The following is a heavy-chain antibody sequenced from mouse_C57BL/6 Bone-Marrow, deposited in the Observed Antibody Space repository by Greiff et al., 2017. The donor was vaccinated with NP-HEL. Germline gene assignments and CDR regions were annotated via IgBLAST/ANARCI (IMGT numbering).Heavy chain of an antibody. CDR1: GYTFTSYW. Sequence: QVQLQQPGAELVMPGASVKLSCKASGYTFTSYWMHWVKQRPGQGLEWIGEIDPSDSYTNYNQKFKGKSTLTVDKSSSTAYMQLSSLTSEDSAVYYCARGRVTTVVDNWGKGTTLTVSS. CDR2: IDPSDSYT. V-gene: IGHV1-69*01. CDR3: ARGRVTTVVDN. J-gene: IGHJ2*01. D-gene: IGHD1-1*01.